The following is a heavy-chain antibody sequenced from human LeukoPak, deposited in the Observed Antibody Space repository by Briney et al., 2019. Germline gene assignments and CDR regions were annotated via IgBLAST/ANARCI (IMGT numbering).Heavy chain of an antibody. Sequence: GGSLRLSCATSGFTLSSYGRPWVRQAPGKGLGWVAVISYDGSNKYYADSVKGRFTISRDNSKNTLCLQMNSLRAEDTAVYYCAKDQPRYSYGDYFDYWGQGTLSPSPQ. D-gene: IGHD5-18*01. V-gene: IGHV3-30*18. CDR1: GFTLSSYG. CDR3: AKDQPRYSYGDYFDY. J-gene: IGHJ4*02. CDR2: ISYDGSNK.